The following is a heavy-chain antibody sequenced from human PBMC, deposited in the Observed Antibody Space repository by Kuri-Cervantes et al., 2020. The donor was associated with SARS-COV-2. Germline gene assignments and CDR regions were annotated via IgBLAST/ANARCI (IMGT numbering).Heavy chain of an antibody. CDR3: ARDSYYDSPGH. V-gene: IGHV3-21*01. CDR2: ISSSSSYI. D-gene: IGHD3-22*01. CDR1: GFTFSSYS. J-gene: IGHJ4*02. Sequence: GESLKISCAASGFTFSSYSMNWVRQAPGKGLEWVSSISSSSSYIYYADSVKGRFTISRDNAKNSLYLQMNSLRAEDTAVYYCARDSYYDSPGHWGRGTLVTVSS.